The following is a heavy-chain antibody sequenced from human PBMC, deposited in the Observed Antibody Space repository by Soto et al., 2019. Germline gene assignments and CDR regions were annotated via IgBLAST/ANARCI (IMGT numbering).Heavy chain of an antibody. V-gene: IGHV3-30-3*01. CDR1: GFTFSNYD. CDR3: ASPRSIATRRSLNY. Sequence: QVQLVESGGGVVQPGRSLRLSCAASGFTFSNYDMHWVRQAPGKGLEWVAVISYDGSNEYYADSVKGRFTISRDNSKNTLYMQMNSLRAEDTAVYYCASPRSIATRRSLNYLGQGTLVTFSS. CDR2: ISYDGSNE. J-gene: IGHJ4*02. D-gene: IGHD6-6*01.